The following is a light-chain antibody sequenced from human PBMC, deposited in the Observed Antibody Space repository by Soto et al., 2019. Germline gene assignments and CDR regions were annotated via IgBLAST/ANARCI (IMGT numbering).Light chain of an antibody. J-gene: IGKJ1*01. Sequence: EIVMTQSPATLSVSPGERATLSCRASQSVSSNLAWYQQKPGQAPRLLIYETSIRATGIPARFSGSGSGTEFTLTISSLQSEDFAVYSFQQYNNWPQTFGQGTKVEIK. V-gene: IGKV3-15*01. CDR2: ETS. CDR3: QQYNNWPQT. CDR1: QSVSSN.